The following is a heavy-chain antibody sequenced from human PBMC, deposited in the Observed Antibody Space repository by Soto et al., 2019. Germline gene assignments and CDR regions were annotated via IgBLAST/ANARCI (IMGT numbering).Heavy chain of an antibody. J-gene: IGHJ5*02. CDR2: IIPIFGTA. CDR1: GGTFSSYA. CDR3: ARDSPSSSSGYWFDP. V-gene: IGHV1-69*13. D-gene: IGHD6-6*01. Sequence: ASVKVSCKASGGTFSSYAISWVRQAPGQGLEWMGGIIPIFGTANYAQKFQGRVTITADESTSTAYMELSSLRSEDTAVYYCARDSPSSSSGYWFDPWAREPWSPSPQ.